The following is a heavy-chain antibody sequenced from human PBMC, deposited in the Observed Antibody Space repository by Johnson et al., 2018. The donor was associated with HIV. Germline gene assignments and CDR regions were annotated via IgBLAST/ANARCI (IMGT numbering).Heavy chain of an antibody. V-gene: IGHV3-30*02. D-gene: IGHD2-2*01. CDR3: GKRESDCGSTSCYCVAFAN. CDR2: IRYAGSIK. CDR1: GFTFSNYG. Sequence: QVQLVESGGGVVQPGGSLRLSCVASGFTFSNYGMHWVRRAPGKGLEWVAFIRYAGSIKYYGASEKGRFTITRDNSRNSLYLKMNSLRVRDTAVYYCGKRESDCGSTSCYCVAFANWGPGTMVSVSS. J-gene: IGHJ3*02.